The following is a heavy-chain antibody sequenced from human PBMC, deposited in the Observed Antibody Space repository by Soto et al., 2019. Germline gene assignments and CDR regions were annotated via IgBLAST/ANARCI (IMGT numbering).Heavy chain of an antibody. CDR1: GFTFSNAW. Sequence: GGSLRLSCAASGFTFSNAWMNWVRQAPGKGLEWVGRIKKRADGGTADHATPVKGRFTISRDDSKDTLYLQMNSLKTEDTAVYYCTTVNPYNYDSAGVDYWGQGTLVTVSS. CDR2: IKKRADGGTA. D-gene: IGHD3-22*01. CDR3: TTVNPYNYDSAGVDY. V-gene: IGHV3-15*01. J-gene: IGHJ4*02.